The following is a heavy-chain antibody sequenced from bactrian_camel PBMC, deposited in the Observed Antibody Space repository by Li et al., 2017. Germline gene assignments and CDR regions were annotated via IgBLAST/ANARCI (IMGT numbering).Heavy chain of an antibody. V-gene: IGHV3S26*01. J-gene: IGHJ4*01. CDR2: ISTDGVP. Sequence: VQLVESGGGSVQAGESLTLSCEILNEGRRPYCMGWVRQVQGKEREGVATISTDGVPTYADSIKGRFTISRDNAKKTLHLQLNSLKSEDTALYYCATDRSPRVCAASDYWGQGTQVTVS. CDR3: ATDRSPRVCAASDY. D-gene: IGHD1*01. CDR1: EGRRPYC.